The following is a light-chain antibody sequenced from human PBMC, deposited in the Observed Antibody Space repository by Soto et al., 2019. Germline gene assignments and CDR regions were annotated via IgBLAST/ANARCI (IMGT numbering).Light chain of an antibody. Sequence: IVLPQSPGTLSLSPGERATLSCRASQSVSSSYLAWYQQKPGQAPRLLIYGASTRATGIPARFSGSGSGTDFTLTISRLEPEDFAVYYCQQYGNSPITFCQGTRLENK. CDR3: QQYGNSPIT. V-gene: IGKV3-20*01. CDR1: QSVSSSY. CDR2: GAS. J-gene: IGKJ5*01.